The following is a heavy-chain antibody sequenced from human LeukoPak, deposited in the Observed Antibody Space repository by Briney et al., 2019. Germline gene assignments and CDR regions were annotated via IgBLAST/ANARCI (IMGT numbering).Heavy chain of an antibody. CDR3: TRAPYYDSSGYYKTGVYYYGMDV. CDR2: IRSKAYGGTT. J-gene: IGHJ6*02. D-gene: IGHD3-22*01. CDR1: GFTFSSYA. Sequence: GGSLRLSCAASGFTFSSYAMSWVRQAPGKGLEWVGFIRSKAYGGTTEYAASAKGRFTISRDDSKSIAYLQMNSLKTEDTAVHYYTRAPYYDSSGYYKTGVYYYGMDVWGQGTTVTVSS. V-gene: IGHV3-49*04.